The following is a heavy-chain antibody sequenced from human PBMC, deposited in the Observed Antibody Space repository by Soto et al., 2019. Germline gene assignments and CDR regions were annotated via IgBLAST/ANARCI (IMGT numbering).Heavy chain of an antibody. J-gene: IGHJ6*02. D-gene: IGHD3-3*01. CDR3: ARDDPIFGAIPRMDI. CDR2: ITTGGSRNI. V-gene: IGHV3-21*02. CDR1: GFPFSSYT. Sequence: EVQLVESGGGLVKPGGSLRLSCSASGFPFSSYTMYWVRQAPGKGLEWVSSITTGGSRNIFYADSVKGRFTISRDNANTILYLQMNNLRVEDTAVYYCARDDPIFGAIPRMDIWGQGTTVTVSS.